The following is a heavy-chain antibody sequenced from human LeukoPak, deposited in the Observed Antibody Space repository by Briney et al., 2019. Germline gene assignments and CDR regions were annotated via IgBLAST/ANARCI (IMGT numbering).Heavy chain of an antibody. D-gene: IGHD4-23*01. CDR1: GGSISRYY. Sequence: PSETLSLTCTVSGGSISRYYWSWIRQHPGKGLEWIGYIYYSGSTHYNPSLKSRVTISVDTSKNQFSLKLSSVTAADTAVYYCARGITPYYFDYWGQGTLVTVSS. V-gene: IGHV4-59*06. J-gene: IGHJ4*02. CDR2: IYYSGST. CDR3: ARGITPYYFDY.